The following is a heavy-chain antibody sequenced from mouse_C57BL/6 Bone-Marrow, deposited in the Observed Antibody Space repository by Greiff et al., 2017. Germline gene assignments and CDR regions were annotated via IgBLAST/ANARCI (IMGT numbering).Heavy chain of an antibody. D-gene: IGHD2-3*01. CDR3: ARWWLLRYFDV. CDR1: GYSFTSYY. Sequence: VQVVESGPELVKPGASVKISCKASGYSFTSYYIHWVKQRPGQGLEWIGWIYPGSGNTKYNEKFKGKATLTADTSSSTAYMQLSSLTSEDSAVYYCARWWLLRYFDVWGTGTTVTVSS. J-gene: IGHJ1*03. V-gene: IGHV1-66*01. CDR2: IYPGSGNT.